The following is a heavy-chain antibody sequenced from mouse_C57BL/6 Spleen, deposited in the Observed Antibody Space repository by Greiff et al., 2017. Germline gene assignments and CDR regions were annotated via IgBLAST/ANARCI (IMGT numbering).Heavy chain of an antibody. CDR3: ARESSYSAMDY. V-gene: IGHV5-16*01. J-gene: IGHJ4*01. CDR2: INYDGSST. Sequence: EVQLVESEGGLVQPGSSMKLSCTASGFTFSDYYMAWVRQVPEKGLEWVANINYDGSSTYYLDSLKSRFIISRDNAKNILYLQMSSLKSEDTATYYCARESSYSAMDYWGQGTSVTVSS. CDR1: GFTFSDYY. D-gene: IGHD1-1*01.